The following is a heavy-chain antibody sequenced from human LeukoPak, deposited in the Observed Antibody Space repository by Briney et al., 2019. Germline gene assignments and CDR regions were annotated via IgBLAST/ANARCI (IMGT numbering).Heavy chain of an antibody. J-gene: IGHJ5*02. CDR3: ARTFSRTYYYCSGSLKGANCWFDP. CDR1: GGSFSGYY. Sequence: SETLSLTCAVYGGSFSGYYWSWIRQPPGKGLEWIGEINHSGSTNYNPSLKSRVTISVDTSKNQFSLKLSSVTAADTAVYYCARTFSRTYYYCSGSLKGANCWFDPWGQGTLVTVSS. V-gene: IGHV4-34*01. CDR2: INHSGST. D-gene: IGHD3-10*01.